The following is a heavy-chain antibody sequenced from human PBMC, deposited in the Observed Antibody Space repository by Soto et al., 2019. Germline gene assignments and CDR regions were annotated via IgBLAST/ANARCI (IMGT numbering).Heavy chain of an antibody. J-gene: IGHJ6*02. CDR2: ISSSSSYI. D-gene: IGHD3-22*01. V-gene: IGHV3-21*01. CDR1: GFTFSSYS. Sequence: PGGSLRLSCAASGFTFSSYSMNWVRQAPGKGLEWVSSISSSSSYIYYADSVKGRFTISRDNAKNSLYLQMNSLRAEDTAVYYCARDDSSGYTTYYYYGMDVWGQGTTVTVSS. CDR3: ARDDSSGYTTYYYYGMDV.